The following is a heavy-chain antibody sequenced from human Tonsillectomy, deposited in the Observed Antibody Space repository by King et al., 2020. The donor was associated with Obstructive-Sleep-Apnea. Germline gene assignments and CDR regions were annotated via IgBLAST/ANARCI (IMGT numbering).Heavy chain of an antibody. J-gene: IGHJ4*02. V-gene: IGHV1-2*02. CDR2: INPNSGDT. CDR1: GDTFTGHY. Sequence: VQLVESGAEVKKTGASVKVSCKASGDTFTGHYMHWVRQAPGQGLEWMGWINPNSGDTNYAKKFQGRVTMTRDTSISTAYMELSRLRSDDTAVYYCASRPNSGWLYWGQGTLVTVSS. CDR3: ASRPNSGWLY. D-gene: IGHD6-19*01.